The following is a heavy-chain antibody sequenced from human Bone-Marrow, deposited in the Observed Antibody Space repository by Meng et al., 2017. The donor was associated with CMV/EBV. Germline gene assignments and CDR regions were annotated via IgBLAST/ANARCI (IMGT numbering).Heavy chain of an antibody. CDR2: IIPIFGTA. V-gene: IGHV1-69*05. J-gene: IGHJ2*01. D-gene: IGHD7-27*01. Sequence: SVKVSCKASGYTFTDYYIHWVRQAPGQGLEWMGGIIPIFGTANYAQKFQGRVTLTTDSSTTTAFMELRSLRSDDTAVYYCARDEANWGFCDLWGRGTLVTVSS. CDR3: ARDEANWGFCDL. CDR1: GYTFTDYY.